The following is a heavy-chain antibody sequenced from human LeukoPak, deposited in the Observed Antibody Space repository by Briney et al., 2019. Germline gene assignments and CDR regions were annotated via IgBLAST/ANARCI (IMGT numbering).Heavy chain of an antibody. CDR3: ASGFSSSPYFDY. J-gene: IGHJ4*02. V-gene: IGHV3-53*01. Sequence: PGGSLRLSCAASGFTVSNTYMSWVRQAPGKGLEWVSIIYSDGRTYYADFVKGRFTISRDNSKNTMYLQMNSLRAEDTAVYYCASGFSSSPYFDYWGQGTLVTVSS. CDR2: IYSDGRT. D-gene: IGHD6-6*01. CDR1: GFTVSNTY.